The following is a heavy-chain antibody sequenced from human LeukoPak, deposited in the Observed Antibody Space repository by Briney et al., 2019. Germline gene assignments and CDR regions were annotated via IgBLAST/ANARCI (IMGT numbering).Heavy chain of an antibody. Sequence: ASVKVSCKASGYTFTSYAMNWVRQAPGQGLEWMGWINTHTGNPTYAQGFTGRFVFSLDTTVSTAYLQISSLEAEDTALYYCARDRRYSSSSGNWFDPWGQGTLVTVSS. V-gene: IGHV7-4-1*02. D-gene: IGHD6-13*01. CDR2: INTHTGNP. J-gene: IGHJ5*02. CDR1: GYTFTSYA. CDR3: ARDRRYSSSSGNWFDP.